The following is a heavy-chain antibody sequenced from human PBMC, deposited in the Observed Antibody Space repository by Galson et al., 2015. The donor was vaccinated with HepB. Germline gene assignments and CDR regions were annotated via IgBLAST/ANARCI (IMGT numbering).Heavy chain of an antibody. CDR1: GFTFSSYA. Sequence: SLRLSCAASGFTFSSYAMSWVRQAPGKGLEWVSAISGSGGSTYYADSVKGRFTISRDNSKNTLYLQMNSLRAEDTAVYYCAKGGPTYYDILTGYVFDYWGQGTLVTVSS. J-gene: IGHJ4*02. CDR2: ISGSGGST. CDR3: AKGGPTYYDILTGYVFDY. D-gene: IGHD3-9*01. V-gene: IGHV3-23*01.